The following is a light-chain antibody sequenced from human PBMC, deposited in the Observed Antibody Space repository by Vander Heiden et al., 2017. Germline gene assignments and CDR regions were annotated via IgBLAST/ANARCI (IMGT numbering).Light chain of an antibody. CDR3: SSYPSSSWL. Sequence: QSALTQPASVSGSPGQSITISCTRTSSEVGGYNSGPWYQTHPGKAPVRMIYEVSNRPSGVSNRFSGSKPGTTAALTISGLQAEDDAYYDCSSYPSSSWLLGTGTKLTVL. J-gene: IGLJ1*01. CDR2: EVS. CDR1: SSEVGGYNS. V-gene: IGLV2-14*01.